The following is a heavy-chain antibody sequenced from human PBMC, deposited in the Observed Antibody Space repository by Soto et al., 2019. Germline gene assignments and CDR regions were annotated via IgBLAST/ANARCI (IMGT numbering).Heavy chain of an antibody. CDR2: IDWDDDK. Sequence: SGPTLVNPTQTLTLTCTFSGFSLSTSGMCVSWIRQPPGKALEWLALIDWDDDKYYSTSLKTRLTISKDTSKNQVVLTMTNMDPVDTATYYCAPLYSRGYPSAGHFDYWGQGTLVAVSS. J-gene: IGHJ4*02. V-gene: IGHV2-70*01. CDR3: APLYSRGYPSAGHFDY. CDR1: GFSLSTSGMC. D-gene: IGHD3-22*01.